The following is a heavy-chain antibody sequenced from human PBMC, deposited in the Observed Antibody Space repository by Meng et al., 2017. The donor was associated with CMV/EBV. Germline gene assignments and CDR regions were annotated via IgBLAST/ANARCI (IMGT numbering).Heavy chain of an antibody. J-gene: IGHJ5*02. Sequence: GESLKISCAASGFTFSSYSMNWVRQAPGKGLEWVANIKQDGSEKYYVDSVKGRFTISRDNAKNSLYLQMNSLRAEDTAVYYCARDRARGEWFDPWGQGTLVTVSS. CDR3: ARDRARGEWFDP. CDR2: IKQDGSEK. D-gene: IGHD6-6*01. V-gene: IGHV3-7*01. CDR1: GFTFSSYS.